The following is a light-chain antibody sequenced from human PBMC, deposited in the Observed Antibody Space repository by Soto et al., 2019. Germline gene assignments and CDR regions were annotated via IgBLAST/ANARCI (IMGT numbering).Light chain of an antibody. CDR2: DAS. J-gene: IGKJ4*01. CDR1: QSVNNY. Sequence: EIVLTQSPATLSLSPGERATLSCRASQSVNNYLAWYQQKPGQAPRLLIYDASSRATDIPARFSGSGSGTDFTLTISSLEPEEFATYYCHQRSNWPLTCGGGTKVEIK. CDR3: HQRSNWPLT. V-gene: IGKV3-11*01.